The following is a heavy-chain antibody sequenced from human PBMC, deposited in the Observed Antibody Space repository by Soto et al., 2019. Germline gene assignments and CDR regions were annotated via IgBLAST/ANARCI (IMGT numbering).Heavy chain of an antibody. D-gene: IGHD1-26*01. Sequence: ASVKVSCKASGYTFTGHYIHCVRQAPEQVPEWMGEIGPESGATRYAQRFQGRVTMSRDMSITTVYMELNNLRPGETAVYYCGKGRSGQIVVFYWGQGNPDTVS. CDR3: GKGRSGQIVVFY. CDR2: IGPESGAT. CDR1: GYTFTGHY. V-gene: IGHV1-2*02. J-gene: IGHJ4*02.